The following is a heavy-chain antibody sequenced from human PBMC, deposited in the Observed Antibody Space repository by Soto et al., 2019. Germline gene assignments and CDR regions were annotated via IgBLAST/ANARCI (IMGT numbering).Heavy chain of an antibody. D-gene: IGHD5-12*01. CDR2: IYYSGST. Sequence: SETLSLTCTVSGGSISSYYWSWIRQPPGKGLEWIGYIYYSGSTNYNPSLKSRVTISVDTSKNQFSLKLSSVTAADTAVYYCASRSGYDNEYGMDVWGQGTTITVSS. CDR3: ASRSGYDNEYGMDV. CDR1: GGSISSYY. V-gene: IGHV4-59*12. J-gene: IGHJ6*02.